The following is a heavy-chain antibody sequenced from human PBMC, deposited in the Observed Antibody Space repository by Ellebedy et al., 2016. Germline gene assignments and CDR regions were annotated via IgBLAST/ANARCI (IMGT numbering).Heavy chain of an antibody. CDR3: ASGRSGGLY. CDR2: IKEDGTKK. V-gene: IGHV3-7*01. Sequence: GGSLRLSXTVSQFIFSNYWMTWVRQGPGKGLEWVAKIKEDGTKKYYAGSVKGRFNTSRDNAKNVLYLEMNSLRAEDTAVYYCASGRSGGLYWGQGTQVTVS. D-gene: IGHD2-15*01. CDR1: QFIFSNYW. J-gene: IGHJ4*02.